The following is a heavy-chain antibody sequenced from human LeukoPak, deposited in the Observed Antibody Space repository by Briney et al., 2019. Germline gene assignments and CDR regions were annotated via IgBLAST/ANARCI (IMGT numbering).Heavy chain of an antibody. CDR3: ARDRPPSGVPNSSAFRYFDL. V-gene: IGHV6-1*01. D-gene: IGHD6-6*01. CDR2: TYYRSKRYN. Sequence: SQTLSLTCAISGDSVSSNSAAWNWIRQSPSRGLEWLGRTYYRSKRYNDYAVSVKSRITINPDTSKNQFSLQLNSVTPEDTAVYYCARDRPPSGVPNSSAFRYFDLWGRGTLVTVSS. CDR1: GDSVSSNSAA. J-gene: IGHJ2*01.